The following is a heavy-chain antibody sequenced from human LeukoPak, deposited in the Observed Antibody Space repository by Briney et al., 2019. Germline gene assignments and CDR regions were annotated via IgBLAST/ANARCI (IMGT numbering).Heavy chain of an antibody. CDR3: AREGVATVTTDSYMDV. Sequence: DPSETLSLTCTVSGGSISSSSYYWGWIRQPPGKGLEWIGSIYYSGSTYYNPSLKSRVTISVDTSKNQFSLKLSSVTAADTAVYYCAREGVATVTTDSYMDVWGQGTTVTVSS. CDR2: IYYSGST. V-gene: IGHV4-39*07. J-gene: IGHJ6*02. D-gene: IGHD4-17*01. CDR1: GGSISSSSYY.